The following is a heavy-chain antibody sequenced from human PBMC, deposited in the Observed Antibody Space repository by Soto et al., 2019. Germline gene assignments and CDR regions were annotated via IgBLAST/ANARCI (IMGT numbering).Heavy chain of an antibody. V-gene: IGHV3-7*01. CDR1: GFTFSDYW. CDR3: ARGLGSSAWYSPWDAFDI. D-gene: IGHD6-19*01. J-gene: IGHJ3*02. CDR2: IKQDGNEK. Sequence: EVQLVESGGGLVQPGGSLRLSCAVSGFTFSDYWMSWVRQAPGKGLEWVANIKQDGNEKYYVDSVKGRFTISRDNVKKWLYLQMNSLRGEDTAVYYCARGLGSSAWYSPWDAFDIWGKGRMVTVSS.